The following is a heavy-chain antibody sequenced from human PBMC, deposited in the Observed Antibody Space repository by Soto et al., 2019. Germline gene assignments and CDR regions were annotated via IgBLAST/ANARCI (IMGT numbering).Heavy chain of an antibody. CDR1: EFTFSSYA. V-gene: IGHV3-23*01. J-gene: IGHJ6*02. CDR3: AKAHRRGYSRRRNDYYYYGMDV. CDR2: ISGSGGST. D-gene: IGHD5-18*01. Sequence: PGGSLRLSCAASEFTFSSYAMRWVRQAPGKGLEWVSAISGSGGSTYYADSVQGRFTISRDNSKNTLYLQMNSLRAEDTAVYYCAKAHRRGYSRRRNDYYYYGMDVWGQGTTVTVSS.